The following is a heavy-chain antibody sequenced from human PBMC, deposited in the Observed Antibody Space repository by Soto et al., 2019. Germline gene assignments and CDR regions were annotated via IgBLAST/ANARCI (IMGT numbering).Heavy chain of an antibody. CDR3: AKIRLGWWGPLDI. CDR1: GFTFSSFA. D-gene: IGHD2-8*02. V-gene: IGHV3-23*01. Sequence: EVMLLESGGGSVQPGGSLRVSCTASGFTFSSFAMSWVRQAPGKGLEWVSGISGNGNNAYYADFVKGRFTMSRDNSNNTLFLQMNSLGGDDSALYFCAKIRLGWWGPLDIWGQGTMVAVSS. CDR2: ISGNGNNA. J-gene: IGHJ3*02.